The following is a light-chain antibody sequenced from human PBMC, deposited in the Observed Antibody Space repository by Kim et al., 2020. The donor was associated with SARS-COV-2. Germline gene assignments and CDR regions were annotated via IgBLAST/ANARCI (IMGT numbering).Light chain of an antibody. CDR2: GAS. CDR1: QSVRSSF. J-gene: IGKJ1*01. V-gene: IGKV3-20*01. CDR3: QQYGTSFPWT. Sequence: PGERATRSCRASQSVRSSFLAWYQQKPGQAPRLLIYGASNRATGTPDRFSGSGSETDFTLTISRLEPEDFAVYYCQQYGTSFPWTFGQGTKVDIK.